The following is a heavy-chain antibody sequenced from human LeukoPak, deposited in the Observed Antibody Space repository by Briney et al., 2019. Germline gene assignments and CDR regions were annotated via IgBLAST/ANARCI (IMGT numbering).Heavy chain of an antibody. J-gene: IGHJ4*02. D-gene: IGHD6-19*01. V-gene: IGHV3-30*18. CDR2: ISYDGSSK. Sequence: GGSLRLSCAASGFTFNTYGMHWVRQTPGKGLEWVAFISYDGSSKYFAESVKGRFTISRDNSNNILYLQMNSLRPEDTAVYYCANDRGWYFDYWGQGTLVTVSS. CDR3: ANDRGWYFDY. CDR1: GFTFNTYG.